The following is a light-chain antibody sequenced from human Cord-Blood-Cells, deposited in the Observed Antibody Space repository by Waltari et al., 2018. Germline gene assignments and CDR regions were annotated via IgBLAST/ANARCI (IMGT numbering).Light chain of an antibody. CDR1: QSISSY. CDR3: PPRYRPPPP. Sequence: TWGASQSISSYLNWYQQKPGKAPKLLIYAASSLQSGVPSRFSGSGSGTDFTLTIRLLPPAPSAPPYCPPRYRPPPPFGGGTTV. CDR2: AAS. J-gene: IGKJ4*01. V-gene: IGKV1-39*01.